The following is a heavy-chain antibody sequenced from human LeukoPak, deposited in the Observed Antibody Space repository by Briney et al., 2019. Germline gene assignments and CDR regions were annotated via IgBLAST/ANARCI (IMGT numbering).Heavy chain of an antibody. V-gene: IGHV3-9*03. Sequence: PGRSLRLSCAASGFTFDDYAMHWVRQAPGKGLEWVSSISGNSGRMDYADSVKGRFTISRDNAKNSLYLQMNSLRVEDMALYYCAKDVNYSPSGTFDYWGQGTLVTVSS. D-gene: IGHD3-10*01. CDR1: GFTFDDYA. CDR3: AKDVNYSPSGTFDY. J-gene: IGHJ4*02. CDR2: ISGNSGRM.